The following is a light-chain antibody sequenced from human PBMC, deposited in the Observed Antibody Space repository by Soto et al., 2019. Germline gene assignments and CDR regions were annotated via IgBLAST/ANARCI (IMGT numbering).Light chain of an antibody. Sequence: EIVLTQSPATLSLSPGERATLSCRASRSVNSYLAWYQQKPGQAPRLLISDASNRATGIPARFSGSGSGTDFTLTISRLEPEDFAVYYCQQRSNWPTITFGQGTRLEIK. CDR1: RSVNSY. J-gene: IGKJ5*01. CDR3: QQRSNWPTIT. CDR2: DAS. V-gene: IGKV3-11*01.